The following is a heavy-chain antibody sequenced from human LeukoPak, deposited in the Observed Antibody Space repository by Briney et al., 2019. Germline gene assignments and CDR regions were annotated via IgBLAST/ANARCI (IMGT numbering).Heavy chain of an antibody. CDR1: GFTFSNYG. V-gene: IGHV3-30*18. Sequence: GGSLRLSCAASGFTFSNYGMHWVRQAPGKGLEWVAVISYDASNEYYADSVKGRFTISRDNSKNTLYLQMNSLRAADTAMYYCAKVQIYRYDTGWDRTDYWGQGTLVTVSS. J-gene: IGHJ4*02. D-gene: IGHD3-16*02. CDR3: AKVQIYRYDTGWDRTDY. CDR2: ISYDASNE.